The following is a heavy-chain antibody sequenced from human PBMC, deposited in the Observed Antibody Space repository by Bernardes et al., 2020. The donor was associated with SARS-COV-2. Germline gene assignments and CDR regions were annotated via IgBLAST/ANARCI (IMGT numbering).Heavy chain of an antibody. J-gene: IGHJ4*02. D-gene: IGHD6-6*01. CDR3: ARRPYSSSSGAFDY. Sequence: SETLTPTCTVSGGSIRSTTYFWGWIRQPPGKGLEWIGSIYYRGRTYYNPSLKSRVTMSVDTSKNQFSLKLSSVTAADTAVYYCARRPYSSSSGAFDYWGQGTLLTGSS. CDR2: IYYRGRT. V-gene: IGHV4-39*01. CDR1: GGSIRSTTYF.